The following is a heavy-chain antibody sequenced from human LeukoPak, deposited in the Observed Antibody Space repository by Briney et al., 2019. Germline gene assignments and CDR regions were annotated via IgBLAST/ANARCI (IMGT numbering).Heavy chain of an antibody. D-gene: IGHD3-22*01. V-gene: IGHV5-51*01. CDR1: GYSFTSYW. CDR2: IYPGDSDT. CDR3: ARTLRPYYYDSSGATSGYFDL. Sequence: GESLKISCKGSGYSFTSYWIGWVRQMPGKGLEWMGIIYPGDSDTRYSPSFQGQVTISADKSISTAYLQWSSLKASDTVMYYCARTLRPYYYDSSGATSGYFDLWGRGTLVTVSS. J-gene: IGHJ2*01.